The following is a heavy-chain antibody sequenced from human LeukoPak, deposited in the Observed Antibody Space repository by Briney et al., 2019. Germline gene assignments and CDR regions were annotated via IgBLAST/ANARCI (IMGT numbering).Heavy chain of an antibody. V-gene: IGHV6-1*01. J-gene: IGHJ4*02. D-gene: IGHD6-19*01. CDR2: TYYRSKWYN. CDR1: GDSVFSNTAA. Sequence: SQTLSLTCAISGDSVFSNTAAWNWIRLSPSRGLEWLGRTYYRSKWYNDYPVSVKGRITINPDTSKNQFSLQLNSVTPEDTAVYYCARGITVIGYYFDYWGQGTLSPSPQ. CDR3: ARGITVIGYYFDY.